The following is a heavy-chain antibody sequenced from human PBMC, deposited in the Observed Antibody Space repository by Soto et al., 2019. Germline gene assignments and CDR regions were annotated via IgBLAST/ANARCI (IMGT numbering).Heavy chain of an antibody. V-gene: IGHV3-21*06. CDR3: AREGVHNYTSFYFDY. Sequence: PGGSLRHSCAASDFAFVAYALPWFGSSPGKGREGVSSISGIKIYIRYADSVKGRFTISRDNAKTSLYLPMNRLTAEDTSVYSCAREGVHNYTSFYFDYWGQGTLVTVSS. D-gene: IGHD3-10*01. J-gene: IGHJ4*02. CDR1: DFAFVAYA. CDR2: ISGIKIYI.